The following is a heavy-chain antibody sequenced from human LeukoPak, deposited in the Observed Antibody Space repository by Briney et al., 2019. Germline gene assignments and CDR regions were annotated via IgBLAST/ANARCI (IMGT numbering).Heavy chain of an antibody. CDR1: GFTFSSYG. J-gene: IGHJ4*02. Sequence: GGSLRLSCAASGFTFSSYGMHWVRQAPGKGLEWVAIISYDGSNKYYADSVKGRFTISRDNSKNTLYLQMNSLRAEDTAVYYCAKVGQWLVLDYWGQGTLVTVSS. V-gene: IGHV3-30*18. CDR2: ISYDGSNK. CDR3: AKVGQWLVLDY. D-gene: IGHD6-19*01.